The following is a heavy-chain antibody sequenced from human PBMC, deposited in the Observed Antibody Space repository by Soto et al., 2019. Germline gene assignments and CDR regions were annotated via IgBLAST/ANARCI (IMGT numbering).Heavy chain of an antibody. D-gene: IGHD3-3*01. CDR1: GYSFSTYD. J-gene: IGHJ5*02. V-gene: IGHV1-18*04. Sequence: LLLQSGAELKKPGASVKISFKASGYSFSTYDISWLRQAPGQGPEWMGRISPKHGKTNYAQNFQDRVTLTADTSSSTAYMELRGLRSDDTAKYYCASSYDSGFDLWGQGTLVTISS. CDR2: ISPKHGKT. CDR3: ASSYDSGFDL.